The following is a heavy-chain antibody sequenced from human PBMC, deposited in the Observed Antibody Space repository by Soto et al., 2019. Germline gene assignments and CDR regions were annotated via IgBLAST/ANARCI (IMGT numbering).Heavy chain of an antibody. D-gene: IGHD3-10*01. V-gene: IGHV4-59*08. Sequence: QVQLQESGPGLVKPSETLSLSCTVSGASISSYYWSWIRHPPGKTLDWIGDISSSCGTDYNPSLKSRVTISVAKSKTHVIVKLRFVTAEEPAVYYFVRQGFGNLHGLVDVWGKGTTVTVSS. CDR3: VRQGFGNLHGLVDV. CDR2: ISSSCGT. J-gene: IGHJ6*04. CDR1: GASISSYY.